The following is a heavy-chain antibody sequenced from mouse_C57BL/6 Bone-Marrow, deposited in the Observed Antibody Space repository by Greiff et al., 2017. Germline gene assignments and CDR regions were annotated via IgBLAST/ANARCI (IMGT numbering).Heavy chain of an antibody. CDR3: ARATVVATDWYCDV. V-gene: IGHV1-81*01. CDR1: GYTFTSYG. D-gene: IGHD1-1*01. J-gene: IGHJ1*03. Sequence: VQLVESGAELARPGASVKLSCKASGYTFTSYGISWVKQRTGQGLEWIGEIYPRSGNTYYNEKFKGKATLTADKSSSTAYMELRSLTSEDSAVYFCARATVVATDWYCDVWGTGTTVTVSS. CDR2: IYPRSGNT.